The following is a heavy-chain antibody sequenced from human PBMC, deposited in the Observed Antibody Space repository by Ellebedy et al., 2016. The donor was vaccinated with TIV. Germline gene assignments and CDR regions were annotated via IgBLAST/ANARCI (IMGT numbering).Heavy chain of an antibody. J-gene: IGHJ5*02. V-gene: IGHV4-38-2*02. D-gene: IGHD2/OR15-2a*01. CDR1: GFTFSNYF. Sequence: MPGGSLRLSCATSGFTFSNYFMSWVRQAPGKGLEWIGSIYHSGNTYYNPSLKSRVTISVDTSKNQFSMKLSSVTAADTAVYYCARDGTSTRFDPWGQGTLVTVSS. CDR3: ARDGTSTRFDP. CDR2: IYHSGNT.